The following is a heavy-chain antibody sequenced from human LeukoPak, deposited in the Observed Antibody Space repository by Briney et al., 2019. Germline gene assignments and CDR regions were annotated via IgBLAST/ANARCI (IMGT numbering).Heavy chain of an antibody. J-gene: IGHJ4*02. D-gene: IGHD3-22*01. Sequence: SETLSLTCTVSGCSVNSCSYYFSWIRQPPGKVLLWFGYIFYSGSTNYNPSLKSRVTISIDTSKNQFSLNLSSVTAADTAVYYCARHVTDSSVYLYFDYWGQGTLVTVSS. V-gene: IGHV4-61*01. CDR1: GCSVNSCSYY. CDR3: ARHVTDSSVYLYFDY. CDR2: IFYSGST.